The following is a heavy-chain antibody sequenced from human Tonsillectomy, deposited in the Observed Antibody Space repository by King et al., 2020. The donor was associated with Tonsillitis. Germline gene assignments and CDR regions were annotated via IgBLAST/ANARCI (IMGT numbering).Heavy chain of an antibody. J-gene: IGHJ2*01. V-gene: IGHV5-51*01. CDR3: ARHVVRDYSNGYYKNWYFDL. CDR1: EYDFTNYW. Sequence: VQLVQSGAEVKKPGESLKISCKGSEYDFTNYWIGWVRQMPGKGLEWMGIIYPGDSDTRYSPSFQGQVTISVDKSISTAYLQWSSLEASDTAMYYCARHVVRDYSNGYYKNWYFDLWGRGTLVTVSS. CDR2: IYPGDSDT. D-gene: IGHD3-22*01.